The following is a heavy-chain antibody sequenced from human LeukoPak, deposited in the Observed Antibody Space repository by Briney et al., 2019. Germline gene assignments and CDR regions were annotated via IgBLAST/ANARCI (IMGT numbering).Heavy chain of an antibody. CDR2: INHSGST. Sequence: SETLSLTCAVYGGSFSGYYWSWIRQPPGKGLEWIGEINHSGSTDYNPSLKSRVTISVDTSKNQFSLKLSSVTAADTAVYYCARDYGDSNFDYWGQGTLVTVSS. J-gene: IGHJ4*02. CDR1: GGSFSGYY. V-gene: IGHV4-34*01. CDR3: ARDYGDSNFDY. D-gene: IGHD4-17*01.